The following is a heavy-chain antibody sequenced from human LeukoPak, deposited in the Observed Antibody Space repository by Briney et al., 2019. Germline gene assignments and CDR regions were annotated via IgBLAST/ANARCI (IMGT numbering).Heavy chain of an antibody. CDR2: IYHSGST. CDR1: GGSISSSNW. CDR3: ARRSQWDLLDY. J-gene: IGHJ4*02. D-gene: IGHD1-26*01. V-gene: IGHV4-4*02. Sequence: SGTLSLTCAVSGGSISSSNWWSWVRQPPGKGLEWIGEIYHSGSTNYNPSLKSRVTISVDTSKNQFSLRLSSVTAADTAVYYCARRSQWDLLDYWGQGTLVTVSS.